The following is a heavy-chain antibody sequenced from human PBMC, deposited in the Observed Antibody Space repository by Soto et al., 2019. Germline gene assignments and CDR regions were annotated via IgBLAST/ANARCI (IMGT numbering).Heavy chain of an antibody. CDR2: IIPIFGTA. V-gene: IGHV1-69*13. Sequence: GASVKVSCKASGGTFSSYAISWVRQAPGQGLEWMGGIIPIFGTANYAQKFQGRVTITADESTSTAYMELSSLRSEDTAVYYCAIPKRPGRDGYNPLFDYWRQGTLVPVAS. J-gene: IGHJ4*02. D-gene: IGHD2-21*01. CDR1: GGTFSSYA. CDR3: AIPKRPGRDGYNPLFDY.